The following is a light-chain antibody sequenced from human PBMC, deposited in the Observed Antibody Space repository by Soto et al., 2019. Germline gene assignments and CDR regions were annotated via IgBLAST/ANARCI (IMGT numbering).Light chain of an antibody. V-gene: IGLV2-8*01. Sequence: SVLTQPPSASGSPGQSVTISCTGTSSDVGGYNYVSWYQHHPGKAPKLMIFEVSKRPSGVPDRFSGSKSGNTASLTVSGLQAEDEADYYCSSSAGNNNLVFGTGTKVT. J-gene: IGLJ1*01. CDR3: SSSAGNNNLV. CDR2: EVS. CDR1: SSDVGGYNY.